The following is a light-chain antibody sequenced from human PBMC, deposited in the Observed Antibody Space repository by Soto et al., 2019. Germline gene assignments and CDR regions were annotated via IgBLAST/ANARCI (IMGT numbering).Light chain of an antibody. CDR3: QQRSNWPPIT. Sequence: IMMNQSPATLSVTQGERATLSCRASQSVSSFLAWYQQKPGQAPRLLIYDASHRATGIPARFSGSGSGTDFTLTISSLEPEDFAVYYCQQRSNWPPITFGQVGLLEIK. CDR1: QSVSSF. V-gene: IGKV3-11*01. CDR2: DAS. J-gene: IGKJ5*01.